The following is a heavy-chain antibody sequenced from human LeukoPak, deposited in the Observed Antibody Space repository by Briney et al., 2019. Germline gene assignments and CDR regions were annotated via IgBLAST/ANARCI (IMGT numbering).Heavy chain of an antibody. CDR1: GYTFTGYY. CDR2: INPNSGGT. V-gene: IGHV1-2*02. J-gene: IGHJ3*02. D-gene: IGHD5-18*01. CDR3: ARHHRYTFGGAFDI. Sequence: ASVKVSCKASGYTFTGYYMHWVRQAPGQGLEWMGWINPNSGGTNYAQKFQGRVTMTRDTSISTAYMELSRLRSDDAAVYYCARHHRYTFGGAFDIWGQGTMVTVSS.